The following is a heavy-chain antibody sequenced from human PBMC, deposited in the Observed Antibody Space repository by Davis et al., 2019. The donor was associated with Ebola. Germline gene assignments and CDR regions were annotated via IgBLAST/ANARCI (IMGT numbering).Heavy chain of an antibody. D-gene: IGHD1-14*01. CDR3: ARAMLPRSAFDI. Sequence: PGGSLRLSCAASGFTFSGSAMHWVRQASGKGLEWVGRIRSKANSYATAYAASVKGRFTISRDDSKNTLYLQMNSLRAEDTAVYYCARAMLPRSAFDIWGQGTMVTVSS. CDR2: IRSKANSYAT. V-gene: IGHV3-73*01. CDR1: GFTFSGSA. J-gene: IGHJ3*02.